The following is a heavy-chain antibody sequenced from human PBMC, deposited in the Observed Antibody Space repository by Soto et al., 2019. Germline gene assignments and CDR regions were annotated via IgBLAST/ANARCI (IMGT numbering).Heavy chain of an antibody. Sequence: EVQLVESGGGLVQPGGSLRLSCAASGFTFSSYSTNWVRQAPGKGLEWVSYISSSSSTIYYADSVKGRFTISRDNAKNSLYLQMNSLRAEDTAVYYCARGRAGMNDAFDIWGQGTMVTVSS. CDR3: ARGRAGMNDAFDI. CDR2: ISSSSSTI. CDR1: GFTFSSYS. J-gene: IGHJ3*02. V-gene: IGHV3-48*01.